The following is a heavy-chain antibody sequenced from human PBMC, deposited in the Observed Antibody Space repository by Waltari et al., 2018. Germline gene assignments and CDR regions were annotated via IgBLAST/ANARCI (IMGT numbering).Heavy chain of an antibody. V-gene: IGHV3-21*01. CDR2: ISSSSSYI. J-gene: IGHJ4*02. D-gene: IGHD3-10*01. CDR3: ARDLGYYGSGSYYKPGY. Sequence: EVQLVESGGGLVKPGGSLRLSCAASGFTFSRYSINWVRQAPGEGLEWVSSISSSSSYIYYADSVKGRFTISRDNAKNSLYLQMNSLRAEDTAVYYCARDLGYYGSGSYYKPGYWGQGTLVTVSS. CDR1: GFTFSRYS.